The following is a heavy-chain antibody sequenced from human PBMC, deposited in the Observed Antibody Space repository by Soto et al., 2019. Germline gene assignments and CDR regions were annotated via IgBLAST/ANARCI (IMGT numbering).Heavy chain of an antibody. CDR1: GYSFTRYY. CDR2: INPSGGST. Sequence: ASVKGACKASGYSFTRYYRRWVRQTPGQGLEWMGIINPSGGSTSYAQKFQGRVTMTRDTSTSTVYMELSSLRSEDTAVYYCARSLRSIAAAGTWGQGTLVTVSS. CDR3: ARSLRSIAAAGT. J-gene: IGHJ4*02. V-gene: IGHV1-46*03. D-gene: IGHD6-13*01.